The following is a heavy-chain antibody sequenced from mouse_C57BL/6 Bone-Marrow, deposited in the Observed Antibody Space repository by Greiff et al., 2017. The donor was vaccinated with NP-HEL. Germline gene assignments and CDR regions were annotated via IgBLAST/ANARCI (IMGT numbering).Heavy chain of an antibody. CDR3: ARAYGNSLDN. CDR2: ISYDGRN. J-gene: IGHJ2*01. Sequence: DVKLQESGPGLVKPSQSLSLTCSVTGYSITSGYYWNWIRRFPGNKLEWVGSISYDGRNNYSPSLKNRISITRDTSKNQFFLKLNSVTAEDTATYYCARAYGNSLDNWGQGTTLTVSS. D-gene: IGHD2-10*02. V-gene: IGHV3-6*01. CDR1: GYSITSGYY.